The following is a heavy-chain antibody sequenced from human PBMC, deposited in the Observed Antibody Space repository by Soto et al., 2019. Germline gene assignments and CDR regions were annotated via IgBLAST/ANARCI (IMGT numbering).Heavy chain of an antibody. D-gene: IGHD1-7*01. J-gene: IGHJ4*02. CDR1: GGSISSSSYY. Sequence: SETLSLTCTVSGGSISSSSYYWGWIRQPPGKGLEWIGNIYYSGTTYYNPSLKSRVTISVDTSQNQFSLRLSSVTAADTAVYYCASRDPGTSVDYWGQGTLVTVSS. CDR3: ASRDPGTSVDY. V-gene: IGHV4-39*01. CDR2: IYYSGTT.